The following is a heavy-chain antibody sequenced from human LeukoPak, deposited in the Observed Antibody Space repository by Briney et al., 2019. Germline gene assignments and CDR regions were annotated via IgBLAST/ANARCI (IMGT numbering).Heavy chain of an antibody. Sequence: GGSLRLSCAASGFTFSGYWMHWVRQAPGKGPVWVSRVDVHGQGTAYADSVKGRFTISRDNAKNTLSLQMNSVSAEDTAVYYCARSNYDSTTFYYHLDLWGQGTLVTVSS. CDR3: ARSNYDSTTFYYHLDL. CDR2: VDVHGQGT. V-gene: IGHV3-74*01. CDR1: GFTFSGYW. J-gene: IGHJ5*02. D-gene: IGHD2/OR15-2a*01.